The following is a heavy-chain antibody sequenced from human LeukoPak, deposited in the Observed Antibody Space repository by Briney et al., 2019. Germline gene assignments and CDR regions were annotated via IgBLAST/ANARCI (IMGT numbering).Heavy chain of an antibody. V-gene: IGHV4-30-4*01. CDR2: IYYSGST. CDR1: GGSISSGDYY. J-gene: IGHJ4*02. Sequence: SETLSLTCTVSGGSISSGDYYWSWIRQPPGKGLEWIGYIYYSGSTYYNPSLKSRVTISVDTSKNQFSLKLSSVTAADTAVYYCARAPRFYYFDYWGQGTLVTVSP. CDR3: ARAPRFYYFDY.